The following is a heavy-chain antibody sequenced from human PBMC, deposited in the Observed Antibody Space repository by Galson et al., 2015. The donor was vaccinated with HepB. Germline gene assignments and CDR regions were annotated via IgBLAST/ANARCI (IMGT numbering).Heavy chain of an antibody. CDR2: ISDSGYST. J-gene: IGHJ4*02. V-gene: IGHV3-23*01. Sequence: SLRLSCAASGFTFSSYAMSWVRQAPGKGLEWVSAISDSGYSTYYADSVKGRFTISRDNSKNTLYLQMNSLRAEDTAVYYCAKGSSSSWLFDYWGQGTLVTVSS. CDR1: GFTFSSYA. CDR3: AKGSSSSWLFDY. D-gene: IGHD6-13*01.